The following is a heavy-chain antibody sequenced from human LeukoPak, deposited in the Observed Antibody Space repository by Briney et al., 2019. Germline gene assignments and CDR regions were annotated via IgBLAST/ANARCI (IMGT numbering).Heavy chain of an antibody. CDR1: GGSISSGGYY. CDR3: AREWAPRYTIFGDRYFDY. J-gene: IGHJ4*02. V-gene: IGHV4-31*03. D-gene: IGHD3-3*01. Sequence: SQTLSLTCTVFGGSISSGGYYWSWIRQHPGKGLEWIGYIYYSGSTYYNPSLKSRVTISVDTSKNQLSLKLSSVTAADTAVYYCAREWAPRYTIFGDRYFDYWGQGTLVTVSS. CDR2: IYYSGST.